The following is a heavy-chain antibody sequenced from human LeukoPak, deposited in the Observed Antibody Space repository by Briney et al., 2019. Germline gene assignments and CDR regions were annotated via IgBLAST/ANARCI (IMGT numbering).Heavy chain of an antibody. CDR1: GDSINSLDL. V-gene: IGHV4-4*02. D-gene: IGHD6-13*01. Sequence: SETLSLTCTVSGDSINSLDLWSWVRQPPGKGLEWIGEINHSGSTNYNPSLKSRVTISVDTSKNQFSLKLSSVTAADTAVYYCARTPYSSSWYRHYYYYYGMDVWGQGTTVTVSS. J-gene: IGHJ6*02. CDR2: INHSGST. CDR3: ARTPYSSSWYRHYYYYYGMDV.